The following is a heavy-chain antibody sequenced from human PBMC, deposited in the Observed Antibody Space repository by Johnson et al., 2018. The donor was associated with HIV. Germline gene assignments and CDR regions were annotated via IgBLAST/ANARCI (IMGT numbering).Heavy chain of an antibody. Sequence: VQLVESGGGLVQPGRSLRLSCAASGFTFDDSAMHWVRQAPGKGLEWVSIIYSGGSTYYADSVKGRFTISRDNSNDTLYLEMNSLRAEDTAVYYCARDYETIWGQGTMVTVSS. CDR2: IYSGGST. V-gene: IGHV3-66*02. CDR1: GFTFDDSA. D-gene: IGHD3-16*01. J-gene: IGHJ3*02. CDR3: ARDYETI.